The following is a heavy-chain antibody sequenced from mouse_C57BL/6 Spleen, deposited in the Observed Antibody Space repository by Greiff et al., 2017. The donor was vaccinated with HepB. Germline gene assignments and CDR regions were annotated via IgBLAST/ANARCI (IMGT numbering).Heavy chain of an antibody. CDR2: IDPSDSYT. CDR1: GYTFTSYW. V-gene: IGHV1-50*01. J-gene: IGHJ1*03. CDR3: AREAGRRYFDV. Sequence: VQLQQPGAELVKPGASVKLSCKASGYTFTSYWMQWVKQRPGQGLEWIGEIDPSDSYTNYNQKFKGKATLTVDTSSSTAYMQLSSLTSEDSAVYYCAREAGRRYFDVWGKGTTVTVSS. D-gene: IGHD4-1*01.